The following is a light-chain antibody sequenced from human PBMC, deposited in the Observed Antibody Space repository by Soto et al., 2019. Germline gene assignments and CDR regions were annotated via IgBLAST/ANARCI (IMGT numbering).Light chain of an antibody. CDR3: QQSYSTPRT. J-gene: IGKJ2*02. V-gene: IGKV1-39*01. Sequence: DIQMTQSPSSLSASVGDRVTITCRASQSISTYLNWYQQNVGKAPKLLIYAASSLQRGVPSRFSGRGSGTDLALTISSLQPEDFATYYCQQSYSTPRTFGQGNKLEIK. CDR2: AAS. CDR1: QSISTY.